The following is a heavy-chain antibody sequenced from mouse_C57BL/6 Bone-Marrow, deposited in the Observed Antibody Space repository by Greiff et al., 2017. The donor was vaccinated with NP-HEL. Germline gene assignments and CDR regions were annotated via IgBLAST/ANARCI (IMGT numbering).Heavy chain of an antibody. CDR1: GYTFTSYW. CDR3: ARPFLYAMDY. J-gene: IGHJ4*01. CDR2: IDPSDSYT. Sequence: QVQLQQPGAELVMPGASVKLSCKASGYTFTSYWMHWVKQRPGQGLEWIGEIDPSDSYTNYNQKFKGKSTLTVDKSSSTAYMQLSSLTSEDSAVYYCARPFLYAMDYWGQGTSVTVSS. V-gene: IGHV1-69*01.